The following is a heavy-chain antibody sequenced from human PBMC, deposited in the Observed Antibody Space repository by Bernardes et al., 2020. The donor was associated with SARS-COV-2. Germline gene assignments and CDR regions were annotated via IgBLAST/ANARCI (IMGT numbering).Heavy chain of an antibody. Sequence: GGSLRLSCAASGFPYRKDCMTWVRQAPGKGREFGSNIKQEGSDTVYVDPVKGPFTISRDNAENSLYLQMNSLRVEDTAVYYCARDNTFMNDFWGQGTLVTVSS. V-gene: IGHV3-7*01. J-gene: IGHJ4*02. D-gene: IGHD5-18*01. CDR3: ARDNTFMNDF. CDR2: IKQEGSDT. CDR1: GFPYRKDC.